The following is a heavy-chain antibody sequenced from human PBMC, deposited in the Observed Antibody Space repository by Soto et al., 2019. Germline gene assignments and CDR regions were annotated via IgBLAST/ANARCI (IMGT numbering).Heavy chain of an antibody. D-gene: IGHD3-16*02. V-gene: IGHV5-51*01. CDR3: ARHSLAPFMITFGGVIVSYYMDV. Sequence: PGESLKISCKGSGYGFTSYWIGWVRQMPGKGLEWMGIIYPGDSDTRYSPSFQGQVTISADKSISTAYLQWSSLKASDTAMYYCARHSLAPFMITFGGVIVSYYMDVWGTGTTVTVCS. J-gene: IGHJ6*03. CDR2: IYPGDSDT. CDR1: GYGFTSYW.